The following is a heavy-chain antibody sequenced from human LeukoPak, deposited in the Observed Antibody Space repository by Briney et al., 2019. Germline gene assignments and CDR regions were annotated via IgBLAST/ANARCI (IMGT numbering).Heavy chain of an antibody. D-gene: IGHD6-6*01. V-gene: IGHV4-59*11. CDR1: GGSISSHY. J-gene: IGHJ4*02. CDR2: IYYSGST. CDR3: AGLAARRQFDY. Sequence: SETLSLICAVSGGSISSHYWSWIRQPPGKGLEWIGYIYYSGSTNYNPSLKSRVTISVDTSKNQFSLKLSSVTAADTAVYYCAGLAARRQFDYCGQGTLVTVSP.